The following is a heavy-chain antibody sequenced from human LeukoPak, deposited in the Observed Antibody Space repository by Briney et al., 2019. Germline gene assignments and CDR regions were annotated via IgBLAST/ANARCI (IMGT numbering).Heavy chain of an antibody. CDR2: INPSGGST. J-gene: IGHJ4*02. D-gene: IGHD3-9*01. CDR3: ARLGLSYYDILTGIHYFDY. V-gene: IGHV1-46*01. CDR1: GYTFTSYY. Sequence: ASVKVSCKASGYTFTSYYMHWVRQAPGQGLEWMGIINPSGGSTSYAQKFQGRVTMTRDTSTSTVYMELSSLRSDDTAAYYCARLGLSYYDILTGIHYFDYWGQGTLVTVSS.